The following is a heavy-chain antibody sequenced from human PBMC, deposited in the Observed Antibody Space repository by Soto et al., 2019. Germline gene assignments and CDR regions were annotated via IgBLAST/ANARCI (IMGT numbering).Heavy chain of an antibody. D-gene: IGHD3-16*01. Sequence: LRLSCVVSGFTVSSNYMSWVRQAPGKGLEWVSVIYSGGSTYYGDSAKGRFTISRDNSKNTLYLQMNSLRVEDTAVYYCARGNMILDYWGQGTLVTVSS. J-gene: IGHJ4*02. CDR2: IYSGGST. CDR1: GFTVSSNY. V-gene: IGHV3-53*01. CDR3: ARGNMILDY.